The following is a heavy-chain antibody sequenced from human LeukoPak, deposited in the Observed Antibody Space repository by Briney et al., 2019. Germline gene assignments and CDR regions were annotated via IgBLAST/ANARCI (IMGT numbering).Heavy chain of an antibody. CDR1: GGTFNSYA. CDR2: IIPIFGTP. D-gene: IGHD6-13*01. V-gene: IGHV1-69*13. J-gene: IGHJ5*02. CDR3: ATAARYSSSWPNNWFDP. Sequence: SVKVSCKASGGTFNSYAISWVRQAPGQGLEWMGGIIPIFGTPNYAQKFQGRVTITADESTSSAYMGLSSLRSEDTAVYYCATAARYSSSWPNNWFDPWGQGTLVTVSS.